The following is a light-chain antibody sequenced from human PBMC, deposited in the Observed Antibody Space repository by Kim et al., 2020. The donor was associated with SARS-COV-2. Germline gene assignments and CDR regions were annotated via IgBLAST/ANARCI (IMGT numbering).Light chain of an antibody. CDR3: SSMTTSGTWV. V-gene: IGLV2-18*02. CDR1: NSDLASDDR. J-gene: IGLJ3*02. Sequence: QSVTISCSGINSDLASDDRVSWFQQSPGTVPKLVIYEVRIRPSGTPARFSGSRSGSTASLTISGLQAEDEADYYCSSMTTSGTWVFGGGTQLTVL. CDR2: EVR.